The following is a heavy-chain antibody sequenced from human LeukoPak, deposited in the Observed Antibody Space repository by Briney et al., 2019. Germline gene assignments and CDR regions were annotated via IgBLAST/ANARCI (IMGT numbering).Heavy chain of an antibody. CDR3: ARSRAGIDY. CDR2: FYYSGIT. J-gene: IGHJ4*02. V-gene: IGHV4-39*01. D-gene: IGHD6-19*01. Sequence: SATLSLTCPVSGASISSSSYYGGWIRQSPGEGLALISSFYYSGITYYNPSLKSRVTISVDTSMNQFSLKLSSVTAADMAMYYCARSRAGIDYWGQGTLVTVSS. CDR1: GASISSSSYY.